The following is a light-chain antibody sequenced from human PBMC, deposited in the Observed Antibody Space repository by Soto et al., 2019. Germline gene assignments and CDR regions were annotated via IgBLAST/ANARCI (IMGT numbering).Light chain of an antibody. CDR1: QDISNY. Sequence: IQLTQSPSSLSASVGDRVTITCQASQDISNYLNWYQQKLGKAPKLLIYDASNLETGVPSRFSGSGSGTDFTLTISCLQSEDFATYYCQQYYSYPAITFGQGTRLEIK. CDR2: DAS. CDR3: QQYYSYPAIT. V-gene: IGKV1-33*01. J-gene: IGKJ5*01.